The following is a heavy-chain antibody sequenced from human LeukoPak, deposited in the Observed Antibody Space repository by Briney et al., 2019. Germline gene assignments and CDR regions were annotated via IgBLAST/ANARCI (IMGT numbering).Heavy chain of an antibody. CDR3: AGRRTGYSSGYGH. V-gene: IGHV3-23*01. Sequence: GGSLRLSCGASGFIFSTYWMSWVRQAPEKGLDWVSVISGSAHKIRYADSVKGRFTISRDNSENIVYLQVNNLRVEDTAVYYCAGRRTGYSSGYGHWGQGTLVTVSS. J-gene: IGHJ4*02. D-gene: IGHD5-18*01. CDR2: ISGSAHKI. CDR1: GFIFSTYW.